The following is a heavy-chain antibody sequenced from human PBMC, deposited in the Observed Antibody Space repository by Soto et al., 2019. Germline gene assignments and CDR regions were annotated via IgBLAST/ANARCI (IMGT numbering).Heavy chain of an antibody. Sequence: QVQLVQSGAEVKKPGASVKVSCKASGYTFTNYGISWVRQAPGQGLEWMGWISAYNGNTNYAQKLQGRVTMTTYTSTSIAYMELRSLVSHLTALYHCSRPSPTVDYWGQGTLVTVSS. CDR3: SRPSPTVDY. CDR1: GYTFTNYG. J-gene: IGHJ4*02. V-gene: IGHV1-18*01. CDR2: ISAYNGNT.